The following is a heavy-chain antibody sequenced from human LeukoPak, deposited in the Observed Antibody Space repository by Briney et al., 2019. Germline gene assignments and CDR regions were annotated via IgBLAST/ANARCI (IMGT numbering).Heavy chain of an antibody. Sequence: SVKVSCKASGGTFSSYAISWVRQAPGQGLEWMGGIIPIFGTANYAQKVQGRVTITADESTSTAYMELSSLRSEDTAVYYCARVIVGASIVPGSFDYWGQGTLVTVSS. V-gene: IGHV1-69*01. CDR1: GGTFSSYA. CDR2: IIPIFGTA. CDR3: ARVIVGASIVPGSFDY. D-gene: IGHD1-26*01. J-gene: IGHJ4*02.